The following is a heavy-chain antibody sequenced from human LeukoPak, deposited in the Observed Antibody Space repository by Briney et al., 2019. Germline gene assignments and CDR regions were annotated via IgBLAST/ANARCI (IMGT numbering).Heavy chain of an antibody. D-gene: IGHD2-21*02. CDR1: GYTFTGYY. V-gene: IGHV1-2*02. Sequence: GASVKVSCKASGYTFTGYYMHWVRQAPGQGLEWMGWINPNSGGTNYAQKFQGRVTMTRDTPISTAYMELSRLRSDDTAVYYCASGPSVVVTPEYFQHWGQGTLVTVSS. J-gene: IGHJ1*01. CDR3: ASGPSVVVTPEYFQH. CDR2: INPNSGGT.